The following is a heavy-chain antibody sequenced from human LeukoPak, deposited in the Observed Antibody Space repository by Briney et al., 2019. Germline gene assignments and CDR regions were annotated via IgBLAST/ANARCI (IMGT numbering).Heavy chain of an antibody. CDR1: GGSFSGYY. V-gene: IGHV4-34*01. CDR3: ARGTPPSATNDY. D-gene: IGHD2-8*01. Sequence: SETLSLTCAVYGGSFSGYYWSWIRQPPGKGLEWIGEINHSGSTNYNPSLKSRVTIPVDTSKNQFSLKLSSVTAADTAVYYCARGTPPSATNDYWGQGTLVTVSS. CDR2: INHSGST. J-gene: IGHJ4*02.